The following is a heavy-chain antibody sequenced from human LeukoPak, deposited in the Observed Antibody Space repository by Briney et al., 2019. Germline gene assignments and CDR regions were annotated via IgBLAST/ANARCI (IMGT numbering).Heavy chain of an antibody. CDR2: ISGSGGST. CDR1: GFTFSSYA. CDR3: AKIDSSGYYKLYYFDC. V-gene: IGHV3-23*01. Sequence: PGGSLRLSCAASGFTFSSYAMSWVRQAPGKGLEWVSAISGSGGSTYYADSVKGRFTISRDNSKNTLYLQMNSLRAEDTAVYYCAKIDSSGYYKLYYFDCWGQGTLVTVSS. J-gene: IGHJ4*02. D-gene: IGHD3-22*01.